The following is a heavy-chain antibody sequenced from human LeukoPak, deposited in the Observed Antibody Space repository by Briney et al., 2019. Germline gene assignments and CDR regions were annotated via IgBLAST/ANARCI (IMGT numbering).Heavy chain of an antibody. CDR2: IYHSGST. J-gene: IGHJ3*02. CDR3: ASSSVVVPAADAFDI. Sequence: SGTLSLTCAVSGGSICSSNWWSWVRQPPGKGLEWIGEIYHSGSTNYNPSLKSRVTISVDKSKNQFSLKLSSVTAADTAVYYCASSSVVVPAADAFDIWGQGTMVTVSS. V-gene: IGHV4-4*02. D-gene: IGHD2-2*01. CDR1: GGSICSSNW.